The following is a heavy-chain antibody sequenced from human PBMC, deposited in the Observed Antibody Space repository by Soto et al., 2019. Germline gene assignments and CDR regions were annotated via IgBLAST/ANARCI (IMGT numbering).Heavy chain of an antibody. CDR3: ARSSGSYYYYGMDV. V-gene: IGHV1-69*13. CDR1: GGTFSSHA. D-gene: IGHD3-10*01. Sequence: AASVKVSCKASGGTFSSHAISWVRQAPGQGLEWMGGIIPIFGTANYAQKFQGRVTITADESTSTAYMELSSLRSEDTAVYYCARSSGSYYYYGMDVWGQGTTVTVSS. J-gene: IGHJ6*02. CDR2: IIPIFGTA.